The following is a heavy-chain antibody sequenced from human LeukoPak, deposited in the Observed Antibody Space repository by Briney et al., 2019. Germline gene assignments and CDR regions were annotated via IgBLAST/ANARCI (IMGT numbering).Heavy chain of an antibody. J-gene: IGHJ4*02. D-gene: IGHD2-15*01. CDR3: APRVVGSAPFDY. Sequence: GGSLRLSCAASGFTFSSFGMSWVRQAPGKGLEWVSAISGSGGSTYYADSVKGRFTISRDNSKNTLYLQMNNLRAEDTAVYYCAPRVVGSAPFDYWGQGTLVTVSS. CDR1: GFTFSSFG. CDR2: ISGSGGST. V-gene: IGHV3-23*01.